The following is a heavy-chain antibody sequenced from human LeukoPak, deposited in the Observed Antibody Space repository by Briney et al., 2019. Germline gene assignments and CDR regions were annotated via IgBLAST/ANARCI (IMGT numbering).Heavy chain of an antibody. CDR1: GASISSGAYY. Sequence: PSETLSLTCTVSGASISSGAYYWSWIRQHPGKGLEWIGNIYYSGSTYYNPSLKSRVTISVDTSKNQFSLKLSSVTAADTAVYYCVRAYGSGSYYNVYGMDVWGQGTTVTVSS. V-gene: IGHV4-31*03. CDR2: IYYSGST. J-gene: IGHJ6*02. CDR3: VRAYGSGSYYNVYGMDV. D-gene: IGHD3-10*01.